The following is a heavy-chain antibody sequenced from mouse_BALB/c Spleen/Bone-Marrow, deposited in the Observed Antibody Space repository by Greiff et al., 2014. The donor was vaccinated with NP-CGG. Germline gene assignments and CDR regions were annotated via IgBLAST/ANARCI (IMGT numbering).Heavy chain of an antibody. D-gene: IGHD1-1*01. Sequence: VQLQQSAAELARPGASVKLSCKASGYIFTSYTIQWIKQRPGQGLEWIGYINPSIGYTEYNQKFKDKTTLTADTSSSTTYMQLSSLTSEDSAVYYCARDGTYYAYFDYWGQGTTLTVSS. CDR3: ARDGTYYAYFDY. V-gene: IGHV1-4*02. CDR2: INPSIGYT. J-gene: IGHJ2*01. CDR1: GYIFTSYT.